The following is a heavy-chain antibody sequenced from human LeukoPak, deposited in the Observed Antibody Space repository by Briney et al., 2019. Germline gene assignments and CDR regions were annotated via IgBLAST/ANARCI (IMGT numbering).Heavy chain of an antibody. D-gene: IGHD6-13*01. J-gene: IGHJ4*02. CDR2: ISSSSSSYI. CDR1: XFTFSSYS. CDR3: ARDRGSSWLFDY. Sequence: GSLXLSCAASXFTFSSYSMNWVRQAPGKGLEWVSSISSSSSSYIYYADSVKGRFTISRDNAKNSLYLQMNSLRAEDTAVYYCARDRGSSWLFDYWGQGTLVTVSS. V-gene: IGHV3-21*01.